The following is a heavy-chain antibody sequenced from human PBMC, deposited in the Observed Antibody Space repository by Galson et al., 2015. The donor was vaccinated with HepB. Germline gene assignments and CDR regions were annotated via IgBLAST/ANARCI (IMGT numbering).Heavy chain of an antibody. CDR1: GFSLSTSGVG. V-gene: IGHV2-5*02. CDR2: IYWDDDK. D-gene: IGHD6-13*01. Sequence: PALVKPTQTLTLTCTFSGFSLSTSGVGMGWIRQPPGKALEWLALIYWDDDKRYSPSLKSRLTITKDTSKNQVVLTMTNMDPVDTATYYCARQTRPDSSSWYPYNWFDPWGQGTLVTVSS. J-gene: IGHJ5*02. CDR3: ARQTRPDSSSWYPYNWFDP.